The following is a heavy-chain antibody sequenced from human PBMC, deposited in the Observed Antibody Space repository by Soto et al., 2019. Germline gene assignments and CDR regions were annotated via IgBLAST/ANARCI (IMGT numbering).Heavy chain of an antibody. CDR2: IYHSGST. J-gene: IGHJ3*02. D-gene: IGHD6-19*01. V-gene: IGHV4-38-2*02. CDR3: ARDVSGVAGSDAFDI. CDR1: GYSISSGYY. Sequence: KTSETLSLTCAVSGYSISSGYYWGWIRQPPGRGLEWIGSIYHSGSTYYNPSLKSRVTISVDTSKNQFSLKLSSVTAADTAVYYCARDVSGVAGSDAFDIWGQGTMVTVSS.